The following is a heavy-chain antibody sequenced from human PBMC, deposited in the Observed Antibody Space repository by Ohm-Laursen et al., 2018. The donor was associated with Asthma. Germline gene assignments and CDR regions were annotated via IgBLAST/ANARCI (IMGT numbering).Heavy chain of an antibody. CDR1: GYTFSLYS. CDR2: ISTASTFI. V-gene: IGHV3-21*01. J-gene: IGHJ1*01. Sequence: SLRLSCTASGYTFSLYSIHWVRQIPGQGLEWVASISTASTFIYYSDSVRGRFTTSRDNARHSVYLQMNSLRAEDTALYYCARIGPEWELPGREYSLHHWGEGTLVTVSS. CDR3: ARIGPEWELPGREYSLHH. D-gene: IGHD1-26*01.